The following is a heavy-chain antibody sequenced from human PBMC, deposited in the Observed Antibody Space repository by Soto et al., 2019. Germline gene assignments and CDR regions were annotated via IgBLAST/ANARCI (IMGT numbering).Heavy chain of an antibody. CDR2: ISGSGGST. V-gene: IGHV3-23*01. Sequence: GGSLRLSCAASGFTFSSYAMSWVRQAPGKGLEWVSAISGSGGSTYYADSVKGRFNISRDNSKNTLYLQMNSLRAEDTAVYYCAREGGIGSRGDAFDIWGQGSMVTVSS. CDR3: AREGGIGSRGDAFDI. CDR1: GFTFSSYA. J-gene: IGHJ3*02. D-gene: IGHD3-16*01.